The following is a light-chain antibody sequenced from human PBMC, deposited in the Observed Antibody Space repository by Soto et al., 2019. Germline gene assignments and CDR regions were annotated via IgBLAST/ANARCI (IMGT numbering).Light chain of an antibody. Sequence: EMLLTQSQGTLSLSPGDRATLSCRAIQSVSNDYVAWVQQKPGQTPRLLIYGASTRATGIPARFSGSGSGTEFTLTISSLQSEDFAVYYCRQYNNWPPWTFGQGTKVDIK. CDR3: RQYNNWPPWT. CDR2: GAS. J-gene: IGKJ1*01. CDR1: QSVSND. V-gene: IGKV3-15*01.